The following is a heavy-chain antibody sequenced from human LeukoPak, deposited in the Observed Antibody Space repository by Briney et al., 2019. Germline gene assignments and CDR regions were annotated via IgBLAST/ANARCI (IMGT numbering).Heavy chain of an antibody. CDR2: IWYDGSNK. CDR3: PRGLRYGDYANFDY. V-gene: IGHV3-33*01. CDR1: GFTFSSYG. Sequence: GGSLRLSCAASGFTFSSYGMHWVRQAPGKGLEWVAVIWYDGSNKYYVDSVKGRFTISRDNSKNTLYLQMNSLRAEDTAVYYCPRGLRYGDYANFDYWGQGTLVTVSS. J-gene: IGHJ4*02. D-gene: IGHD4-17*01.